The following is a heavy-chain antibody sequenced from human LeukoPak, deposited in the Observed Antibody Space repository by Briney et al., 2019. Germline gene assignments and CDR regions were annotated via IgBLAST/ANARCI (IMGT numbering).Heavy chain of an antibody. CDR1: GFTFSSYS. Sequence: PGGSLRLSCAASGFTFSSYSMNWVRQAPGKGLEWVSAISDNAGVTFYADSVRGRFTISRDNSKNTLYLQMNSLRAEDTALYYCAKNGDSSGWYPDYWGQGTLVTVSS. V-gene: IGHV3-23*01. CDR3: AKNGDSSGWYPDY. J-gene: IGHJ4*02. D-gene: IGHD6-19*01. CDR2: ISDNAGVT.